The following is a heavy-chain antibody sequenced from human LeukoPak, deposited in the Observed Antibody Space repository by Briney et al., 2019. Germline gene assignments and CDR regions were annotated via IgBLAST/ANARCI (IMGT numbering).Heavy chain of an antibody. CDR2: FNPYSGGT. D-gene: IGHD5-24*01. CDR1: GYPFTGHY. Sequence: ASVKVSCKTSGYPFTGHYMHWVRQAPGQGLEWMGWFNPYSGGTHYTQKFQGRVTMTGDTSISTAYMELSRLRSDDTAVYYCARGGGFYNSYFDPWGQGTQVTVSS. V-gene: IGHV1-2*02. CDR3: ARGGGFYNSYFDP. J-gene: IGHJ5*02.